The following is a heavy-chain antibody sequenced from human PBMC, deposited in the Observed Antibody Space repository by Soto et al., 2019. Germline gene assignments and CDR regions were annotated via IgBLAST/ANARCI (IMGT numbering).Heavy chain of an antibody. CDR3: AVGDQRGGYYLSGLDY. Sequence: QVQLQESGPGLVKPSETLSLTCTVSGGSISSYYWSWIRQPPGKGLEWIGYIYYSGSTNYNPSLKSRVTISVDTSKNQFSLKLSSVTAADTAVYYCAVGDQRGGYYLSGLDYWGQGTLVTVSS. CDR2: IYYSGST. D-gene: IGHD3-22*01. CDR1: GGSISSYY. V-gene: IGHV4-59*01. J-gene: IGHJ4*02.